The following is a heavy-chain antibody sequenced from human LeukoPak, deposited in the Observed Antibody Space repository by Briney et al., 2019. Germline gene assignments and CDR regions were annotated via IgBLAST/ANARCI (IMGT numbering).Heavy chain of an antibody. V-gene: IGHV3-48*03. CDR1: GFTFSSYE. Sequence: GGSLRLSCAACGFTFSSYEMNWVRQAPGKGLEWVSYISSSGSTIYYADSVKGRFTISRDNAKNSLYLQMNSLRAEDTAVYYCARAAGYYDSSGPHSFDYWGQGTLVTVSS. CDR3: ARAAGYYDSSGPHSFDY. J-gene: IGHJ4*02. D-gene: IGHD3-22*01. CDR2: ISSSGSTI.